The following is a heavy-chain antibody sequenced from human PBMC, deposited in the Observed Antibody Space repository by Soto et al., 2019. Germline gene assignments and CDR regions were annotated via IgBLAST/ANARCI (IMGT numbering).Heavy chain of an antibody. CDR2: IYWDDDK. D-gene: IGHD4-17*01. Sequence: SGPTLVNPTQTLTLTCTFSGFSLSTSGVGVGWIRQPPGKALEWLALIYWDDDKRYSPSLKSRLTITKYTSKNQVVLTMTNMDPVDTATYYCAHSYGDSDLKRNWFDPWGQGTLVTVSS. CDR3: AHSYGDSDLKRNWFDP. J-gene: IGHJ5*02. V-gene: IGHV2-5*02. CDR1: GFSLSTSGVG.